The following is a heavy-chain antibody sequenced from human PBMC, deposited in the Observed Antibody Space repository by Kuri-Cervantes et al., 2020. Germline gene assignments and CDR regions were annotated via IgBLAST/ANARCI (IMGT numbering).Heavy chain of an antibody. CDR3: ARHSSAAMVNG. J-gene: IGHJ4*02. Sequence: SETLSLTCTVSGGSISSSSYYWGWIRQPPGKGLEWIGSIYYSGSTYYNPSLKGRVTISVDTSKNQFSLKLSSVTAADTAVYYCARHSSAAMVNGWGQGTLVTVSS. CDR1: GGSISSSSYY. D-gene: IGHD5-18*01. CDR2: IYYSGST. V-gene: IGHV4-39*01.